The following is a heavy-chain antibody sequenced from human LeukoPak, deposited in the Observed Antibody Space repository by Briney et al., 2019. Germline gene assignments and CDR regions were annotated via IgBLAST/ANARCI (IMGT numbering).Heavy chain of an antibody. Sequence: GGSLRLSCAASGFTVSSNYMSWVRQAPGKELEWVSVIYSGGSTYYADSVKGRFTISRDNSKNTLYLQMNSLRAEDTAVYYCARDSLYSSGWQDYYYYGMDVWGQGTTVTVSS. J-gene: IGHJ6*02. CDR1: GFTVSSNY. V-gene: IGHV3-66*01. CDR2: IYSGGST. CDR3: ARDSLYSSGWQDYYYYGMDV. D-gene: IGHD6-19*01.